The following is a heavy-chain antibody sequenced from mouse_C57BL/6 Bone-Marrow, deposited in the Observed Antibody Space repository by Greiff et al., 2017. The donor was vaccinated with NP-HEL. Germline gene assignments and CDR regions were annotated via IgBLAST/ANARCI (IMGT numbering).Heavy chain of an antibody. V-gene: IGHV1-15*01. CDR1: GYTFTDYE. D-gene: IGHD2-3*01. Sequence: QVQLQQSGAELVRPGASVTLSCKASGYTFTDYEMHWVKQTPVHGLEWIGAIDPETGGTAYNQKVKGKAILTADKSSSTAYMELRSLTSEDSAVYYCTDDGYSAWFAYWGQGTLVTVSA. CDR3: TDDGYSAWFAY. J-gene: IGHJ3*01. CDR2: IDPETGGT.